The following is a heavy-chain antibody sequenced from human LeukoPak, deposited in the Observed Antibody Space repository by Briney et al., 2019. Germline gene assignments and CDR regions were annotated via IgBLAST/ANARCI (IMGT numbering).Heavy chain of an antibody. J-gene: IGHJ4*02. V-gene: IGHV3-30*04. CDR2: ISYDGSNK. D-gene: IGHD4/OR15-4a*01. CDR1: GFTFSSYA. CDR3: ASGSVLPPPFDY. Sequence: GGSLRLSCAASGFTFSSYAMHWVRQAPGKGLEWVAVISYDGSNKYYADSVKGRFTISRDNSKNTLYLQMNSLRAEDTAVYYCASGSVLPPPFDYWGQGTLVTVSS.